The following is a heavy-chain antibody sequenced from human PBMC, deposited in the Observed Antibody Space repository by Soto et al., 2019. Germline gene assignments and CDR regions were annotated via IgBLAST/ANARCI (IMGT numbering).Heavy chain of an antibody. J-gene: IGHJ4*02. CDR3: ARRGNCCFPNYYDRSGLYY. CDR1: GFTFSSYE. Sequence: EVQLVESGGGLVQPGGSLRLSCAASGFTFSSYEMNWVRQAPGKGLEWVSYISSSGSTIYYADSVKGRFTISRDNAKNSPYLQMNSLRAEDTAVYYCARRGNCCFPNYYDRSGLYYWGQGTLVTVSS. D-gene: IGHD3-22*01. CDR2: ISSSGSTI. V-gene: IGHV3-48*03.